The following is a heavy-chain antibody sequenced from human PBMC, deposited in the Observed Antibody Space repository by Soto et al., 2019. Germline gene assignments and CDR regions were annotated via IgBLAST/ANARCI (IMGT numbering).Heavy chain of an antibody. CDR1: GFTFSSYG. CDR2: IWYDGSKK. CDR3: ARDPGGSCYCCMDV. V-gene: IGHV3-33*01. Sequence: QVQLVESGGGVVQPGRSLRLSCAASGFTFSSYGMHWVRQAPGKGLEWVAVIWYDGSKKYYADSVKGRFTNSRDNSKNTLYLQMNSLRAEDTAVYYCARDPGGSCYCCMDVWGQGTTVTVSS. D-gene: IGHD2-15*01. J-gene: IGHJ6*02.